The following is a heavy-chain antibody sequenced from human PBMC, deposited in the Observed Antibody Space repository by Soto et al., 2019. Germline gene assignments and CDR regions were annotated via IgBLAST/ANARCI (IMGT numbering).Heavy chain of an antibody. CDR2: ISAYNGNT. J-gene: IGHJ5*02. D-gene: IGHD2-2*01. V-gene: IGHV1-18*01. Sequence: GASVKVSCKASGYTFTSYGISWARQAPGQGLEWMGWISAYNGNTNYAQKLQGRVTMTTDTSTSTAYMELRSLRSDDTAVYYCAREGVGYCSSTSCYALAWFDPWGQGTLVTVSS. CDR3: AREGVGYCSSTSCYALAWFDP. CDR1: GYTFTSYG.